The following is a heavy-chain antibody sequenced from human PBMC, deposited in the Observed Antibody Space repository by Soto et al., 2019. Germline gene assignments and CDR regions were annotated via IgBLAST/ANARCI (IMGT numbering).Heavy chain of an antibody. CDR2: INEDGSVT. CDR1: GFTFSSYW. D-gene: IGHD3-3*01. J-gene: IGHJ4*01. CDR3: AKGLSTFGIDY. Sequence: GGSLRLSCAASGFTFSSYWMNWVRQAPGKGLELVANINEDGSVTSYVDSVKGRFTVSRDNTISSLYLQMNSLRVEDTALYYCAKGLSTFGIDYWGQGTLVTVSS. V-gene: IGHV3-7*03.